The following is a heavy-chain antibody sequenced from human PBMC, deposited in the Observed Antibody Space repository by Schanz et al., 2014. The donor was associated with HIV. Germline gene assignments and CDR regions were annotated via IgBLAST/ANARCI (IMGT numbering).Heavy chain of an antibody. CDR3: ARGLTSSWFAPLDF. Sequence: EVQLVESGGGLVKPGGSLRLSCAASGFALNRHSLNWVRQAPGKGLEWLSYISTTGYTIHYANSVMGRFTISRDNAKNLLYLQMNSLRDDDTAVYYCARGLTSSWFAPLDFWGLGTLVTVSS. D-gene: IGHD6-13*01. CDR2: ISTTGYTI. V-gene: IGHV3-48*02. CDR1: GFALNRHS. J-gene: IGHJ4*02.